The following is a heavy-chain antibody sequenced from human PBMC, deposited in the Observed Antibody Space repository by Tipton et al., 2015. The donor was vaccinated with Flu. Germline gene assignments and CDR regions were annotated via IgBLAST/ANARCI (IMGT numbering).Heavy chain of an antibody. CDR2: IYYSGST. V-gene: IGHV4-31*03. J-gene: IGHJ6*02. CDR1: GDSMRSEYF. D-gene: IGHD3-10*01. CDR3: ARDQGFGAGLSYDYYALDV. Sequence: TLSLTCTVSGDSMRSEYFWAWIRQHTGKGLEWIGGIYYSGSTYYNPSLKSRLAISVDTSQNHFSLKLSSVTAADTAVYYCARDQGFGAGLSYDYYALDVWGQGTTVTVSS.